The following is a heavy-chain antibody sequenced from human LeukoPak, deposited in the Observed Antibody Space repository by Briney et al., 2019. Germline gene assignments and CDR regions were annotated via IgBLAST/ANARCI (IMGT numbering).Heavy chain of an antibody. J-gene: IGHJ6*03. Sequence: ASVKVSCKASGYTFTGYYMHWVRQAPGQGLEWMGWINPNSGGTNYAQKFQGRVTMTRETSISTAYMELSRLRSDDTAVYYCARGHYYYYYYMDVWGKGTTVTVSS. CDR3: ARGHYYYYYYMDV. CDR2: INPNSGGT. V-gene: IGHV1-2*02. CDR1: GYTFTGYY.